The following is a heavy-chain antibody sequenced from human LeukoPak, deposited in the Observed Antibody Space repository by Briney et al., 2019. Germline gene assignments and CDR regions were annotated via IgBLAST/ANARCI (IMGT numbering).Heavy chain of an antibody. CDR3: ARSQWFGEYDY. J-gene: IGHJ4*02. CDR1: GFTFSSYS. CDR2: ISSSSSYI. D-gene: IGHD3-10*01. Sequence: GGSLRLSCAASGFTFSSYSMNWIRQAPGKGLEWVSSISSSSSYIYYADSVKGRFTISRDNAKNSLDLQMNSLRAEDTAVYYCARSQWFGEYDYWGQGTLVTVSS. V-gene: IGHV3-21*06.